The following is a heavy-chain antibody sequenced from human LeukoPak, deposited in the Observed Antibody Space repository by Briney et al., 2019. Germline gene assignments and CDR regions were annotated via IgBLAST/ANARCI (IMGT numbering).Heavy chain of an antibody. CDR2: INPNSGGT. CDR1: GYTFTGYY. J-gene: IGHJ4*02. CDR3: ARDQDTAMIFSGFNIDY. Sequence: GASVKVSCKASGYTFTGYYMYWVRQAPGQGLEWMGWINPNSGGTNYAQKFQGRVTMTRDTSISTAYMELSRLRSDDTAVYYCARDQDTAMIFSGFNIDYWGQGTLVTVSS. D-gene: IGHD5-18*01. V-gene: IGHV1-2*02.